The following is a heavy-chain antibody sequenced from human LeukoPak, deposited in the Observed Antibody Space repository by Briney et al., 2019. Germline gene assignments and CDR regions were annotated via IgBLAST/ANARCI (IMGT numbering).Heavy chain of an antibody. CDR1: GGSFSGYY. J-gene: IGHJ4*02. D-gene: IGHD3-16*02. CDR3: ARSYDYVWGSYRYGLLY. CDR2: INHSGST. Sequence: ETLSLTCAVYGGSFSGYYWSWIRQPPGKGLEWIGEINHSGSTNYNPSLKSRVTISVDTSKNQFSLKLSSVTAADTAVYYCARSYDYVWGSYRYGLLYWGQGTLVTVSS. V-gene: IGHV4-34*01.